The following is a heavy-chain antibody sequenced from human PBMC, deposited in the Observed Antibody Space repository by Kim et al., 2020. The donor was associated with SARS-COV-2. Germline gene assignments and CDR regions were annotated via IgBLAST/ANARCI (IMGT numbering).Heavy chain of an antibody. CDR3: ARLEPGYYYGSGSFDY. CDR2: ISSSSSTI. J-gene: IGHJ4*02. V-gene: IGHV3-48*02. D-gene: IGHD3-10*01. Sequence: GGSLRLSCAASGFTFSSYSMNWVRQAPGKGLEWVSYISSSSSTIYYADSVKGRFTISRDNAKNSLYLQMNSLRDEDTAVYYCARLEPGYYYGSGSFDYWGQGTLVTVSS. CDR1: GFTFSSYS.